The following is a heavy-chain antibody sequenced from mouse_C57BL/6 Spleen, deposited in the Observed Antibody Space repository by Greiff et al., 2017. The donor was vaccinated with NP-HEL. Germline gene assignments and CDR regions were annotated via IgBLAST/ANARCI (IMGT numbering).Heavy chain of an antibody. J-gene: IGHJ3*01. D-gene: IGHD1-1*01. Sequence: QVQLKQSGAELVKPGASVKISCKASGYAFSSYWVNWVKQRPGKGLEWIGQIYPGDGDTNYNGKFKGKATLTADKSSSTAYMQLSSLTSEDSAVYFCASPGYYGSSYVTWFAYWGQGTLVTVSA. V-gene: IGHV1-80*01. CDR3: ASPGYYGSSYVTWFAY. CDR2: IYPGDGDT. CDR1: GYAFSSYW.